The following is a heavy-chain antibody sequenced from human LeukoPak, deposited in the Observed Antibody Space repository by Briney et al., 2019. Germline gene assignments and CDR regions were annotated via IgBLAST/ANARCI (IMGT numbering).Heavy chain of an antibody. J-gene: IGHJ6*03. Sequence: PSETLSLTCTVSGGSISPYYWSWIRQPPGKGLEWIGYIYYSGSTSYNPSLKSRVTISVDTSKNQFSLKLSSVTAADTAVYYCARQAGYMDVWGKGTTVTVSS. CDR3: ARQAGYMDV. V-gene: IGHV4-59*08. CDR2: IYYSGST. CDR1: GGSISPYY.